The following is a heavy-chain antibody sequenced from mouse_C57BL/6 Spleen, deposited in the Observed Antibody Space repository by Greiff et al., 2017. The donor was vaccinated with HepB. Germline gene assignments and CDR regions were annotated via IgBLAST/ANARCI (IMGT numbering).Heavy chain of an antibody. Sequence: QVQLQQSGAELVRPGASVTLSCKASGYTFTDYEMHWVKQTPVHGLEWIGAIDPETGGTAYNQKFKGKAILTADKSASTAYMELRILTSEDSAVYYCTRERKNYDYDGAMDYWGQGTSVTVSS. CDR1: GYTFTDYE. J-gene: IGHJ4*01. V-gene: IGHV1-15*01. D-gene: IGHD2-4*01. CDR3: TRERKNYDYDGAMDY. CDR2: IDPETGGT.